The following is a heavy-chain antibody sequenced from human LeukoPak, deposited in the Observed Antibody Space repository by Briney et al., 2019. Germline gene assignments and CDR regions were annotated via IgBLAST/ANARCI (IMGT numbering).Heavy chain of an antibody. CDR3: AAVPYYDFWSGYYTCDY. J-gene: IGHJ4*02. Sequence: SVKISCKASGFTFTSSAVQWVRQARGQRLEWIGWIVVGSGNTNYAQKFQERVTITRDMSTSTAYMELSSLRSEDTAVYYCAAVPYYDFWSGYYTCDYWGQGTLVTVSS. V-gene: IGHV1-58*01. CDR2: IVVGSGNT. D-gene: IGHD3-3*01. CDR1: GFTFTSSA.